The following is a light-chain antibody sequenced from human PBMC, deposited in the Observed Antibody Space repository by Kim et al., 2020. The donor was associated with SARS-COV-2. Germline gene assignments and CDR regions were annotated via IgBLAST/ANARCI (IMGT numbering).Light chain of an antibody. J-gene: IGKJ5*01. CDR2: DAS. Sequence: APGERATLSCRASQSVSSYLAWYQQKPGQAPRLLIYDASNRATGIPARFSGSGSGTDVTLTISSLEPEDFAVYYCQQRSNWPPITFGQGTRLEIK. V-gene: IGKV3-11*01. CDR3: QQRSNWPPIT. CDR1: QSVSSY.